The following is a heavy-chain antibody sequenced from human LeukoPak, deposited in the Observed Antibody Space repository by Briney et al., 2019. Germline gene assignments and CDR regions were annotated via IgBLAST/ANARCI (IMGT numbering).Heavy chain of an antibody. Sequence: GGSLRLSCAASGFTFSSYEMNWVRQAPGKGLEWVSYISSSGSTIYYADSVKGRFTISRDNAKNSLYLQMNSLRAEDTAVYYCAREQWLQSDAFDIWGQGTMVTVSS. D-gene: IGHD6-19*01. CDR2: ISSSGSTI. CDR3: AREQWLQSDAFDI. V-gene: IGHV3-48*03. CDR1: GFTFSSYE. J-gene: IGHJ3*02.